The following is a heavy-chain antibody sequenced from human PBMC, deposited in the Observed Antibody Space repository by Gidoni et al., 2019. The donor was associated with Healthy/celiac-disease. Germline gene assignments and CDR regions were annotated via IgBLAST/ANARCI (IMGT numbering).Heavy chain of an antibody. Sequence: EVQLVQSGAEVKKPGESLRISCKGSGYSFTSYWISWVRQMPGKGLEWMGRIDPSDSYTNYSPSFQGHVTISADKSISTAYLQWSSLKASDTAMYYCARLVGYDYVWGSYRYENRDYWGQGTLVTVSS. CDR1: GYSFTSYW. CDR3: ARLVGYDYVWGSYRYENRDY. D-gene: IGHD3-16*02. J-gene: IGHJ4*02. CDR2: IDPSDSYT. V-gene: IGHV5-10-1*03.